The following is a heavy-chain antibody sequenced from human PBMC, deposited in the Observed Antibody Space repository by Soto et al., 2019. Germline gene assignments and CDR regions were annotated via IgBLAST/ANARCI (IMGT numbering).Heavy chain of an antibody. CDR1: GASISVHSYY. Sequence: SETLSLTCTVSGASISVHSYYWTWSRQPPGKGLAWIGSSYYSGTTYFNPALKSRATISVDTSKNQFSLRLTSVTAADTAIYYCTWRYQWNDNYFDPWGAGALGTV. J-gene: IGHJ5*02. D-gene: IGHD6-19*01. CDR2: SYYSGTT. V-gene: IGHV4-39*01. CDR3: TWRYQWNDNYFDP.